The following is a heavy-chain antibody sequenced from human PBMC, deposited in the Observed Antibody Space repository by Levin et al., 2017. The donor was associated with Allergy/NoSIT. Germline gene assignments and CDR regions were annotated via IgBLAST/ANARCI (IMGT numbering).Heavy chain of an antibody. V-gene: IGHV3-7*01. CDR2: IKQDGSET. J-gene: IGHJ6*02. CDR3: AREEGWGYHDGMDV. Sequence: PGESLKISCAASGFTFTSFWMTWVRQAPGKGLEWVANIKQDGSETYYVDSVKGRFTISRDNAKNSVYLQMNSLRVDDTPVYYCAREEGWGYHDGMDVWGQGTTVTVS. CDR1: GFTFTSFW. D-gene: IGHD3-16*02.